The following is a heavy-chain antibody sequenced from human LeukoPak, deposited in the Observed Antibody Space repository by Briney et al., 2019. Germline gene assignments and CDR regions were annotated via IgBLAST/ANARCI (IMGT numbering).Heavy chain of an antibody. CDR1: GGSISSYY. V-gene: IGHV4-59*01. D-gene: IGHD1-26*01. CDR2: IYYSGST. CDR3: ARRPVVGVGNWFDP. J-gene: IGHJ5*02. Sequence: KPSETLSLTCTVSGGSISSYYWSWIRQPPGKGLEWIGYIYYSGSTNYNPSLKSRVTISVDTSKNQFSMKLSSVTAADTAVYYCARRPVVGVGNWFDPWGQGTLVTVSS.